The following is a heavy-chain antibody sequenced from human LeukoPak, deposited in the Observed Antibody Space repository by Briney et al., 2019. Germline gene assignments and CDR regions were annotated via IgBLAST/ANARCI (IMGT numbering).Heavy chain of an antibody. CDR2: IYYSGST. D-gene: IGHD6-13*01. V-gene: IGHV4-59*01. Sequence: SETLSLSCTVSGASISFYYLSWIRQPPGKGLEWIGYIYYSGSTNYNPSLKSRVTMSIDTSKNHFSLNLNSVTAADTAIYYCALDSSGWSDDSFDIWGQGTMVTVSS. J-gene: IGHJ3*02. CDR1: GASISFYY. CDR3: ALDSSGWSDDSFDI.